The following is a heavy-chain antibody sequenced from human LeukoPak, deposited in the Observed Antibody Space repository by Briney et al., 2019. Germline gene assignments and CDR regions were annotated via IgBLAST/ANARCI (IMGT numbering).Heavy chain of an antibody. CDR2: ISTSTGDT. Sequence: GASVKVSCKTSGYSFILYGISWVRQAPGQGPEWMGWISTSTGDTKYTQKFQGRVTLTTDTSTSTAYMELSSLRSDDTAVYYCAKPPRAPQLGRNYFDYWGQGTLVTVSS. CDR1: GYSFILYG. D-gene: IGHD6-13*01. V-gene: IGHV1-18*01. J-gene: IGHJ4*02. CDR3: AKPPRAPQLGRNYFDY.